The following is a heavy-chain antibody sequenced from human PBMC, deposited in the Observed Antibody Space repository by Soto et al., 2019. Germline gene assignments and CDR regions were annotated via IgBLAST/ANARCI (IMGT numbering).Heavy chain of an antibody. V-gene: IGHV4-59*01. J-gene: IGHJ5*02. Sequence: SETLSLTCTVSGGSINSYYWGWIRQPPGKGLEWIGYIHYSGSTNYNPSLKSRVTISIDTPKNQFSLKVNSMTAADTAVYYCARGGLAARKGRWFDPWGRGNLVT. CDR2: IHYSGST. CDR1: GGSINSYY. CDR3: ARGGLAARKGRWFDP. D-gene: IGHD6-6*01.